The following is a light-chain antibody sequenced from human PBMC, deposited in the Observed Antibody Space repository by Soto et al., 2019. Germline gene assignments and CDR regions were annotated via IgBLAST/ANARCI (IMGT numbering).Light chain of an antibody. CDR3: QQRSNWLWT. J-gene: IGKJ1*01. Sequence: EIVLTQSPATLSLSPGERATLSCRASQSVRSYLAWYQQKPGQAPRLLIYDASNWATGIPARFSGSGSGTDFTLTISSLEPEDFAVYYCQQRSNWLWTFGQGTKVEIK. CDR2: DAS. CDR1: QSVRSY. V-gene: IGKV3-11*01.